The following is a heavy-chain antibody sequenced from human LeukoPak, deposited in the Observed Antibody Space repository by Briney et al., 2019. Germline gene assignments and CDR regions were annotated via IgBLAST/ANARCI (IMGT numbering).Heavy chain of an antibody. V-gene: IGHV4-59*08. CDR2: VYSTGST. D-gene: IGHD3-22*01. Sequence: RTSETLSLTCTVSGGSISGHYWSWLRQPPGKGLEWIGYVYSTGSTHYNPSLKNRVTMSLDTSKNQFSLQLLSVTAADTAMYYCARHYDPPSYYSNYFDYSGQGTLITVSS. CDR3: ARHYDPPSYYSNYFDY. CDR1: GGSISGHY. J-gene: IGHJ4*02.